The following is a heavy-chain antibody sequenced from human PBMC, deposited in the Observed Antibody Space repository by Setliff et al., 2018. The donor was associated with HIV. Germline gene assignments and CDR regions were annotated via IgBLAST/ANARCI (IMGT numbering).Heavy chain of an antibody. J-gene: IGHJ4*02. CDR3: ARGAVVTNYFDY. V-gene: IGHV1-69*05. Sequence: SVKVSCKASATFTNVDIHWLRRATGQGLEWMGWMNPNSGIANYAQKFQGRVTITTDESTSTAYMELSSLRSEDTAVYYCARGAVVTNYFDYWGQGTLVTVSS. D-gene: IGHD2-15*01. CDR1: ATFTNVD. CDR2: MNPNSGIA.